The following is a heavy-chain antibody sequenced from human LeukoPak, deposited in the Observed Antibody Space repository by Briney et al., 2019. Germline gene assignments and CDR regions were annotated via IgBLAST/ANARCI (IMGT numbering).Heavy chain of an antibody. J-gene: IGHJ4*02. V-gene: IGHV4-39*07. CDR2: IYYSGTT. Sequence: SSETLSLTCTVSGGSISSSGYYWGWIRQPPGKGLEWIGSIYYSGTTYYNPSLKSRVTISVDTSKNQFSLKLSSVTAADTAVYYCARVGGTNYFDYWGQGTLVTVSS. D-gene: IGHD1-14*01. CDR1: GGSISSSGYY. CDR3: ARVGGTNYFDY.